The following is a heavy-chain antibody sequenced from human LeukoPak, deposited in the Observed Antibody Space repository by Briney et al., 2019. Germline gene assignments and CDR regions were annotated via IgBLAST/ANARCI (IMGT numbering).Heavy chain of an antibody. J-gene: IGHJ4*02. Sequence: GGSLRLSCAASGFTVSSNYMSWVRQAPGKGLEWVSVIYRGGSTYYADSVKGRFTISRDNSKNTLYLQMNSRRAEDTAVYYCARLGIVGAAVDYWGQGTLVTVSS. CDR2: IYRGGST. V-gene: IGHV3-66*01. D-gene: IGHD1-26*01. CDR3: ARLGIVGAAVDY. CDR1: GFTVSSNY.